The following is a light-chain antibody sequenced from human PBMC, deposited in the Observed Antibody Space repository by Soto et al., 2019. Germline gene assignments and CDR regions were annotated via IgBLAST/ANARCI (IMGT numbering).Light chain of an antibody. J-gene: IGKJ5*01. V-gene: IGKV2D-29*02. CDR3: LQSTQLPPT. CDR2: EVS. CDR1: QSLLHITGETF. Sequence: DVVMTQTPLSLSVAPGQPASISCKSSQSLLHITGETFLFWYLQKPGQSPQLLIYEVSTRVSGVPDRFSGSGSGTDFTLEISRVENDDVGISYCLQSTQLPPTFGQGTRLGIE.